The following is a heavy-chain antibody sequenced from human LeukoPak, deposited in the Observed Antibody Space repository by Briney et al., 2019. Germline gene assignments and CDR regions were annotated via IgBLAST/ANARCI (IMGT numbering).Heavy chain of an antibody. CDR2: IYYSVST. V-gene: IGHV4-59*07. Sequence: PADTLSLTCTLSGGFISIYYWSWLRHPPGKGLEWIGYIYYSVSTNYNPSLKSRVTISVDTSKNQFSLKLSSVTAADTAVYYCARIYSSGWYLDYFDYWGQGTLVTVSS. CDR1: GGFISIYY. CDR3: ARIYSSGWYLDYFDY. D-gene: IGHD6-19*01. J-gene: IGHJ4*02.